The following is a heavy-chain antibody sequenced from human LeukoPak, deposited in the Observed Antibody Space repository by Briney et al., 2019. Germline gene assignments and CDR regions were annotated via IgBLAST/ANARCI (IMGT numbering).Heavy chain of an antibody. CDR2: IWYDGSNK. CDR3: ARGDSSSWYPVGYYYYYMDV. CDR1: GFTFSSYA. Sequence: PGGSLRLSCAASGFTFSSYAMSWVRQAPGKGLEWVAVIWYDGSNKYYADSVKGRFTISRDNSKNTLYLQMNSLRAEDTAVYYCARGDSSSWYPVGYYYYYMDVWGKGTTVTVSS. D-gene: IGHD6-13*01. V-gene: IGHV3-33*08. J-gene: IGHJ6*03.